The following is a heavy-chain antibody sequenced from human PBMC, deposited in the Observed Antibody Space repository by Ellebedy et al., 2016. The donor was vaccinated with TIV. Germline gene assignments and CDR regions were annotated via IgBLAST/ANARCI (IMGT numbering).Heavy chain of an antibody. CDR3: AKVPAFYHYDMDV. CDR2: ISASGGRT. Sequence: GGSLRLXCAASGFTFSSYAMSWVRQAPGKGLEWVSGISASGGRTYYADSVKGRFTISRDNSKNTLYLLMNGVRAEDTAIYYCAKVPAFYHYDMDVWGQGTTVTVSS. J-gene: IGHJ6*02. D-gene: IGHD2-2*01. CDR1: GFTFSSYA. V-gene: IGHV3-23*01.